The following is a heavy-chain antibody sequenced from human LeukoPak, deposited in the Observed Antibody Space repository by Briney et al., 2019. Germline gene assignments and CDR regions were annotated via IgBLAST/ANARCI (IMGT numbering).Heavy chain of an antibody. CDR3: AKKEGPEGDGYTNDVFDM. CDR2: IYYSGST. Sequence: PSETLSLTCTVSGGSISSYYWSWIRQPPGKGLEWLGYIYYSGSTNYNPSLKSRVTISVDTSKNQFSLKLSSVTAADTAVYYCAKKEGPEGDGYTNDVFDMWAQGKMATVSS. V-gene: IGHV4-59*08. J-gene: IGHJ3*02. CDR1: GGSISSYY. D-gene: IGHD5-24*01.